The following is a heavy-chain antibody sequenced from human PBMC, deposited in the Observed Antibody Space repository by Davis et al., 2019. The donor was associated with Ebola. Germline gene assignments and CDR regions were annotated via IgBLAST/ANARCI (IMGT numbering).Heavy chain of an antibody. J-gene: IGHJ1*01. V-gene: IGHV3-53*01. D-gene: IGHD6-13*01. CDR1: GFTVSSNY. CDR2: IYSGGST. CDR3: ASDSSSSTA. Sequence: GESLKISCAASGFTVSSNYMSWVRQAPGKGLEWVSVIYSGGSTYYADSVKGRLTISRDNSKNTLYLQMNSLRAEDTAVYYCASDSSSSTAWGQGTLVTVSS.